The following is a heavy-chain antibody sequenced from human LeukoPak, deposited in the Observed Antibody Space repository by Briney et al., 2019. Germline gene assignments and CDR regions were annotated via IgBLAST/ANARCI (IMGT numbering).Heavy chain of an antibody. CDR2: INPNSGGT. Sequence: ASVKFSCKAPGYTFTGYYMHWVRHAPGQGLEWMGWINPNSGGTNYAQKFQGRVTMTRDTPISTAYMELSRLRSDDTAVYYCARVFSVGIAVAGTLPGGYWGQGTLVTVSS. V-gene: IGHV1-2*02. D-gene: IGHD6-19*01. CDR1: GYTFTGYY. J-gene: IGHJ4*02. CDR3: ARVFSVGIAVAGTLPGGY.